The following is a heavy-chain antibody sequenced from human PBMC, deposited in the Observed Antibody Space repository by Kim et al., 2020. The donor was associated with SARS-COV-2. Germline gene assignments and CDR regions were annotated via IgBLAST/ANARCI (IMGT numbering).Heavy chain of an antibody. V-gene: IGHV4-39*01. Sequence: SETLSLTCTVSGDSISTSSHYWAWIRQPPGKGLEWIGSIFYSGSTDYNPSLKSRVTISGDTSKSQFSLKLSSVTAADTAVYYCASVLPGYTNGKGPLDYWGQGTLVTVAS. CDR3: ASVLPGYTNGKGPLDY. J-gene: IGHJ4*02. CDR2: IFYSGST. D-gene: IGHD5-12*01. CDR1: GDSISTSSHY.